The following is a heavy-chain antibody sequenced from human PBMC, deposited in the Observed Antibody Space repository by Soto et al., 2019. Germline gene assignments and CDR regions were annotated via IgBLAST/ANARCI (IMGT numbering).Heavy chain of an antibody. CDR1: GFTFSSYG. D-gene: IGHD3-9*01. J-gene: IGHJ4*02. V-gene: IGHV3-30*18. Sequence: GGSLRLSCAASGFTFSSYGMHWVRQAPGKGLEWVAVISYDGSNKYYADSVKGRFTISRDNSKNTLYLQMNSLRAEDTAVYYCAKDRDFDWLFNFDYSGQGTLVTVSS. CDR2: ISYDGSNK. CDR3: AKDRDFDWLFNFDY.